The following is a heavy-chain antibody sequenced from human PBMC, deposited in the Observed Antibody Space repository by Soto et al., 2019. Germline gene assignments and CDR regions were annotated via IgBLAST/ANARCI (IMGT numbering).Heavy chain of an antibody. CDR1: GGSISSGDYY. V-gene: IGHV4-30-4*01. CDR2: IYYSGST. Sequence: PSETLSLTCTVSGGSISSGDYYWSWIRQPPGKGPEWIGYIYYSGSTYYNPSLKSRVTISVDTSKNQFSLKLSSVTAADTAVYYCASYSLLYYKYGMDVWGQGTTVTVSS. CDR3: ASYSLLYYKYGMDV. J-gene: IGHJ6*02. D-gene: IGHD2-21*01.